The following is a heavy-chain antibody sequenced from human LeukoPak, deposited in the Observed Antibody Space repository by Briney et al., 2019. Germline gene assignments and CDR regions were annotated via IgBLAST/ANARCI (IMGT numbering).Heavy chain of an antibody. V-gene: IGHV3-23*01. CDR3: AKRDKVSGDYYPSFDY. CDR2: ISASGGST. Sequence: QPGGSLRLSCAASGFTFSSYAMSWVRQAPGKGLEWFSTISASGGSTNYADSVKGRFTISRDNSKNTLYLQLNSLRAEDTAIYYCAKRDKVSGDYYPSFDYWGQGTLVTVSS. D-gene: IGHD3-10*01. CDR1: GFTFSSYA. J-gene: IGHJ4*02.